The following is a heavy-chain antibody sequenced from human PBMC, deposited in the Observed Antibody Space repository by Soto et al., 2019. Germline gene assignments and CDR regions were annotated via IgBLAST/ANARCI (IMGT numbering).Heavy chain of an antibody. Sequence: QVQLVQSGAEVKKPGSSVKVSCKASGGTFSSYAISWVRQAPGQGLEWMGGIIPIFGTANYAQKFQGRVTIPADESTITAYMGMSSLRSEDTAVYYCARDVGAPWYFDYWGQGTLVTVSS. V-gene: IGHV1-69*12. CDR3: ARDVGAPWYFDY. CDR1: GGTFSSYA. D-gene: IGHD1-26*01. CDR2: IIPIFGTA. J-gene: IGHJ4*02.